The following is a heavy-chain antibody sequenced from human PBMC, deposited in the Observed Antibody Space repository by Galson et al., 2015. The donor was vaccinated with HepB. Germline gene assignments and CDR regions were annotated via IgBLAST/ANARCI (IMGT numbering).Heavy chain of an antibody. Sequence: ETLSLTCTVSGGSISSYYWSWIRQPPGKGLEWIGDIYYSGSTNYNPSLKSRVTISVDTSKNQFSLKLSSVTAADTAVYYCAGSYGHLDYWGQGTLVTVSS. J-gene: IGHJ4*02. CDR1: GGSISSYY. V-gene: IGHV4-59*01. CDR3: AGSYGHLDY. CDR2: IYYSGST. D-gene: IGHD5-18*01.